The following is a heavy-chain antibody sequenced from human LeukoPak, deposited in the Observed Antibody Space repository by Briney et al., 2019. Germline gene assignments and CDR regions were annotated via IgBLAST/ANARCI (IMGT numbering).Heavy chain of an antibody. CDR3: ATCIAVAGTGWFDP. J-gene: IGHJ5*02. Sequence: SETLSLTCAVYGGSFSGYYWSWIRQPPGKGLEWMGEINHSGSTNYNPSLKSRVTISVDTSKNQFSLKLSSVTAADTAVYYCATCIAVAGTGWFDPWGQGTLVTVSS. D-gene: IGHD6-19*01. CDR1: GGSFSGYY. V-gene: IGHV4-34*01. CDR2: INHSGST.